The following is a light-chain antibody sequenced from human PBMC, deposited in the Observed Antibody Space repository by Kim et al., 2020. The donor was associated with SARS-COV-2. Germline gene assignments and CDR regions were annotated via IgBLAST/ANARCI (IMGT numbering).Light chain of an antibody. CDR3: LLTQADARV. J-gene: IGLJ3*02. Sequence: PGGTVTPTCVPSTGPVTSANYPYWFQQTPGRAPRTLIYDTDKKHSWTPVRFSGSLLGGKAALTLSGAQPDDEAEYYCLLTQADARVFGGGTQLTVL. CDR1: TGPVTSANY. CDR2: DTD. V-gene: IGLV7-46*01.